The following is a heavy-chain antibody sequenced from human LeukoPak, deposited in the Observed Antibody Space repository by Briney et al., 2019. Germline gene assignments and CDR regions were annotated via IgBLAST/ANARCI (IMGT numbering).Heavy chain of an antibody. Sequence: PGGSLRLSCAASGFTFSSYWMSWVRQAPGKGLEWVANIKQDGSEKYYVDSVKGRFTISRDNAKNSLYLQMNSLRAEDTAVYYCARDRVPMVRGTRGAFDIWGQGTMVTVSS. CDR2: IKQDGSEK. V-gene: IGHV3-7*03. D-gene: IGHD3-10*01. J-gene: IGHJ3*02. CDR1: GFTFSSYW. CDR3: ARDRVPMVRGTRGAFDI.